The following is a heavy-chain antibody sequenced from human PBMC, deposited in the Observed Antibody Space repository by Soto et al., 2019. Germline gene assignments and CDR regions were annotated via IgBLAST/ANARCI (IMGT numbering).Heavy chain of an antibody. Sequence: QITLKESGPTLVKPTQTLTLTCTFSGFSLSTSGVGVGWIRQPPGKALEWLALIYWDDDKRYSPSLKSRLTITKDTSKNQVVLTMTNMDPVDTATYYCAHRLLSCSGGSCVIDAFDIWGQGTMVTVSS. CDR2: IYWDDDK. CDR3: AHRLLSCSGGSCVIDAFDI. CDR1: GFSLSTSGVG. J-gene: IGHJ3*02. V-gene: IGHV2-5*02. D-gene: IGHD2-15*01.